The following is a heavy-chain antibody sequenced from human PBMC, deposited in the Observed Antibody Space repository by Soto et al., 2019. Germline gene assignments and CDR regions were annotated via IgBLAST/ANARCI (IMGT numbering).Heavy chain of an antibody. D-gene: IGHD2-15*01. CDR1: GGSISTYY. CDR2: TSYSGST. J-gene: IGHJ2*01. V-gene: IGHV4-59*01. CDR3: AGSDCRSGSCSLVAL. Sequence: QVQLQESGPGLVKPSETLSVTCSVSGGSISTYYWSWIRQSPGKGLEWIGYTSYSGSTNYNPSLXXXXXXXXXXXXXXXXXXXXXXTAADTAVYYCAGSDCRSGSCSLVALWGRGTLXXVSS.